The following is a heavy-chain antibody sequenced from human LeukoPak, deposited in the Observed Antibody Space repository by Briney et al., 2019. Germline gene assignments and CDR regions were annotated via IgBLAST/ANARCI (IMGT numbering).Heavy chain of an antibody. CDR3: ARDFCSSRGLLCYSRGGGIDY. V-gene: IGHV3-33*01. Sequence: GGSLRLSCAASGFTFSSYGMHWVRQAPGKGLEWVAVIWYDGSNKYYADSVKGRFTISRDNSKNTLYLQMNSLRAEDTAVYYCARDFCSSRGLLCYSRGGGIDYWGQGTLVTVSS. D-gene: IGHD3-10*01. J-gene: IGHJ4*02. CDR2: IWYDGSNK. CDR1: GFTFSSYG.